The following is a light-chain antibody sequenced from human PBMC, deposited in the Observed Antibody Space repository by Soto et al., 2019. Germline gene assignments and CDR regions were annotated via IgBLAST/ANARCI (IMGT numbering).Light chain of an antibody. V-gene: IGLV1-44*01. J-gene: IGLJ1*01. CDR1: SSNIGSST. CDR3: AAWDDSVNGLYV. CDR2: SNN. Sequence: QSVLTQPPSASGTPGQRVTVSCSGSSSNIGSSTVNWYQQLPGTAPKLLIYSNNERPSGVPDRFSGSQSGTSASLAISGLQSEDEADYYWAAWDDSVNGLYVFGTGTKLTVL.